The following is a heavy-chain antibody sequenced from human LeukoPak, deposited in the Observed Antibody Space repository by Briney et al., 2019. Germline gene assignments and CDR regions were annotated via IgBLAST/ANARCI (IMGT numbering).Heavy chain of an antibody. D-gene: IGHD2-2*01. CDR1: GFTFSSYG. CDR2: ISGSGGST. Sequence: GGSLRLSCAASGFTFSSYGMSWVRQAPGKGLEWVSAISGSGGSTSYADSVKGRFTISRDNAKNTLYLQMNSLRAEDTAVYYCARSESTYYYYMDVWGKGTTVTVSS. CDR3: ARSESTYYYYMDV. V-gene: IGHV3-23*01. J-gene: IGHJ6*03.